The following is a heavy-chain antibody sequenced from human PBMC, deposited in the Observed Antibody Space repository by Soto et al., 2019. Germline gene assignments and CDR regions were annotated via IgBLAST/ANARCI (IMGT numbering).Heavy chain of an antibody. D-gene: IGHD3-9*01. CDR1: GYSFTSYW. CDR2: IYPGDSDT. CDR3: ARNSLTGYYNYYYSMDV. J-gene: IGHJ6*02. Sequence: LGESLKISCQGSGYSFTSYWIGWVRQTPGKGLEWMGMIYPGDSDTRYSPSFQGQVTISADKSISAAYLQWSSLKASDTAMYYCARNSLTGYYNYYYSMDVWGQGTTVTVSS. V-gene: IGHV5-51*01.